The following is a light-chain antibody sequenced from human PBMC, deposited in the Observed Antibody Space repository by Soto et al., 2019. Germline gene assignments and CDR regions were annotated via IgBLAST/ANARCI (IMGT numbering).Light chain of an antibody. Sequence: QSALTQPASVSGSPGQSITISCTGTSSDVGGYNYVSWYQQHPEKAPKLMIYDVSNRPSGVSNRFSGSKSGNTASLTISGLQAEDEADYYCSSYTSSSTVVFGGGTKLTVL. CDR2: DVS. J-gene: IGLJ2*01. CDR3: SSYTSSSTVV. CDR1: SSDVGGYNY. V-gene: IGLV2-14*01.